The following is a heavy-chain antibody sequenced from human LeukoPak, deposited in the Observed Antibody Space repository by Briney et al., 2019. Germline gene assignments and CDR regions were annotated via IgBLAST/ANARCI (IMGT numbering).Heavy chain of an antibody. V-gene: IGHV1-69*13. Sequence: SVKVSCKASGGTFSSYAISWVRQAPGQGLEWMGGIIPIFGTANYAQKFQGRVTITADESTSTAYMELSSLRSEDTAVYYCARDGAYCGGDCSDTGWFDPWGQGTLVTVSS. CDR1: GGTFSSYA. J-gene: IGHJ5*02. D-gene: IGHD2-21*01. CDR3: ARDGAYCGGDCSDTGWFDP. CDR2: IIPIFGTA.